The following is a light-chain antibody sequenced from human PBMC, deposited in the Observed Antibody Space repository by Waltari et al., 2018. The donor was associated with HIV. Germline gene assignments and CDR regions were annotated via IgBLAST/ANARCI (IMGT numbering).Light chain of an antibody. V-gene: IGLV2-23*02. Sequence: QSALTQSASVSGSPGQSINISCTGTSSDVGSYNLVSWDQQHTGKAPKLMISGISKLPSVVSTRFSGSKADNTAALTTSVLHAEDEGQYYCCSYSGSSTPVFGGGTKLTVL. J-gene: IGLJ2*01. CDR2: GIS. CDR1: SSDVGSYNL. CDR3: CSYSGSSTPV.